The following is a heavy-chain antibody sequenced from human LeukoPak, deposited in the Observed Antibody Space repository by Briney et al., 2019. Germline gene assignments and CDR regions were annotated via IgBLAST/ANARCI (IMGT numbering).Heavy chain of an antibody. D-gene: IGHD6-19*01. CDR1: GFTFSSYG. CDR3: AKDSPVAGILDY. J-gene: IGHJ4*02. Sequence: GRSLRLSCAASGFTFSSYGMHWVRQAPGKGLEWVAVISYDGSDKYYADSVKGRFTISRDNSKNTLYLQMNSLRAEDTAVYYCAKDSPVAGILDYWGQGPLVTVSS. V-gene: IGHV3-30*18. CDR2: ISYDGSDK.